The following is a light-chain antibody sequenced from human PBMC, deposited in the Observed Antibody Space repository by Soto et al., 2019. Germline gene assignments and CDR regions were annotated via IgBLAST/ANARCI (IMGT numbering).Light chain of an antibody. Sequence: EIVLTQSPGTLSLSPGERATLSCRASQSVSSSYLAWYQQKPGQAPRLLIYAASSRATGIPDRFSGSGSGTDFTLTISRLEPEDFAVYYCQQYKNWPRTFGQGTKVDIK. J-gene: IGKJ1*01. V-gene: IGKV3-20*01. CDR2: AAS. CDR1: QSVSSSY. CDR3: QQYKNWPRT.